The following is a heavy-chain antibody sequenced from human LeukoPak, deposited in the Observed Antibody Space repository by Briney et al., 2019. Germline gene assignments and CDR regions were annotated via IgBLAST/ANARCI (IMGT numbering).Heavy chain of an antibody. Sequence: GASVKVSCKASGYTFTSYDINWVRQATGQGLGWMGWMNPNSGNTGYAQKFQGRVTITRNTSISTAYMELSSLRSEDTAVYYCARAGPKDCSSTSCDRFRFDPWGQGTLVTVSS. V-gene: IGHV1-8*03. D-gene: IGHD2-2*01. CDR3: ARAGPKDCSSTSCDRFRFDP. CDR2: MNPNSGNT. J-gene: IGHJ5*02. CDR1: GYTFTSYD.